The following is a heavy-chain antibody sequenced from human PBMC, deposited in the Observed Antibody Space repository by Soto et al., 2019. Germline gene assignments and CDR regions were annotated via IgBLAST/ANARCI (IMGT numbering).Heavy chain of an antibody. CDR3: ARDYYYGSGRREYFQH. D-gene: IGHD3-10*01. J-gene: IGHJ1*01. V-gene: IGHV3-30-3*01. Sequence: QVQLVESGGGVVQPGRSLRLSCAASGFTFSSYAMHWVRQAPGKGLEWVAVISYDGSNKYYADSVKGRFTISRDNSKNTLYLQMNSLRAEDTAVYYCARDYYYGSGRREYFQHWGQGTLVTVSS. CDR2: ISYDGSNK. CDR1: GFTFSSYA.